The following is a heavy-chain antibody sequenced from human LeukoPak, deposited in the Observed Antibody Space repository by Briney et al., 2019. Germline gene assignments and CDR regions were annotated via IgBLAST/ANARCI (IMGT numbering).Heavy chain of an antibody. J-gene: IGHJ4*02. V-gene: IGHV1-69*04. CDR2: IIPILGIA. D-gene: IGHD5-24*01. CDR1: GGTFSSYA. Sequence: ASLKVSCKASGGTFSSYAISWVRQAPRQGLEWMGRIIPILGIANHAQKFQGRVTITADKSTSTAYMELSSLRSEDTAVYYCARTPIALGNGYNLFFDYWGQGTLVTVSS. CDR3: ARTPIALGNGYNLFFDY.